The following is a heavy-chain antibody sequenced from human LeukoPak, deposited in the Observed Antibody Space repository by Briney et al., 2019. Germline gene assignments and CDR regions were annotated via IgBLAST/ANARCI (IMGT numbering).Heavy chain of an antibody. Sequence: SETLSLTCAVYGGSFSGYYWSWIRQPPGKGLEWIGEINHSGSTNYSPSLKSRVTISVDTSKNQFSLKLSSVTAADTAVYYCARGRETIVVVPAAYTHYYYYMDVWGKGTTVTVSS. V-gene: IGHV4-34*01. D-gene: IGHD2-2*01. CDR1: GGSFSGYY. CDR3: ARGRETIVVVPAAYTHYYYYMDV. CDR2: INHSGST. J-gene: IGHJ6*03.